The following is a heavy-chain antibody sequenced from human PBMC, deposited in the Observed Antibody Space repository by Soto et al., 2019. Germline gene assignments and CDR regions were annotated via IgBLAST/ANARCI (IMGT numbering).Heavy chain of an antibody. CDR1: GFSLSASGVG. CDR2: IYWNDNK. D-gene: IGHD6-13*01. CDR3: AHSRVGTISWHYFDY. Sequence: SGPTLVKPTQTLTLTCSFSGFSLSASGVGVGWIRQPPGKALESLALIYWNDNKRYRPSLRSRLTITKDTSENQVVLTMTDMDPVDTATYYCAHSRVGTISWHYFDYWGQGTLVTVSS. J-gene: IGHJ4*02. V-gene: IGHV2-5*01.